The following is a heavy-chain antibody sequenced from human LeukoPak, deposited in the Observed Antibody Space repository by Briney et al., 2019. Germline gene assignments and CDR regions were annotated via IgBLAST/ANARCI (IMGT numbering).Heavy chain of an antibody. CDR2: INSDGTT. D-gene: IGHD3-22*01. V-gene: IGHV3-53*01. CDR1: GFTVSSNY. Sequence: GGSLRLSCAASGFTVSSNYMSWVRQAPGKGLEWVSLINSDGTTYYADSVKGRFTFSRDNSKNTLYLHMNSLRAEDTAVYYCARDLTYFYDSSGAGFDYWGQGTLVTVSS. J-gene: IGHJ4*02. CDR3: ARDLTYFYDSSGAGFDY.